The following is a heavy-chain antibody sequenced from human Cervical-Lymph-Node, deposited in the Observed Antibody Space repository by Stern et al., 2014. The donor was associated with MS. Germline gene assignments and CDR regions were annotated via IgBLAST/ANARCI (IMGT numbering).Heavy chain of an antibody. V-gene: IGHV4-59*11. Sequence: QVQLQESGPGLVKPSETLSLTCTVSGGSISSHYWTWMRQPPGKGLEWIGYIHSSGSTRFNPSLKSRVTMSVDASKNHISLRLSSVTAADTAVYYCVRYCGGGSCPDVWGQGTTVTVSS. CDR2: IHSSGST. CDR3: VRYCGGGSCPDV. J-gene: IGHJ6*02. D-gene: IGHD2-15*01. CDR1: GGSISSHY.